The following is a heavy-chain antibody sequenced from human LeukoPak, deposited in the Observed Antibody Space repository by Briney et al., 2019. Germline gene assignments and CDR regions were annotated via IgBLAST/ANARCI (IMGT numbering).Heavy chain of an antibody. J-gene: IGHJ4*02. CDR3: AKVSSEGVYFDY. CDR1: GFTFSSYA. Sequence: GGSLKLSCAASGFTFSSYAMSWVRQAPGKGLEWVSAISGSGGSTYYADSVKGRFTIPRDNSKNTLYLQMNSLRAEDTAVYYCAKVSSEGVYFDYWGQGTLVTVSS. D-gene: IGHD3-22*01. CDR2: ISGSGGST. V-gene: IGHV3-23*01.